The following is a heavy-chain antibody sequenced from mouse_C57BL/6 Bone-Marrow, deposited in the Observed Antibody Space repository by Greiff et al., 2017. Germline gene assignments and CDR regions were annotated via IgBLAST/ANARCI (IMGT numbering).Heavy chain of an antibody. CDR3: AREDYYGSSRYFDV. Sequence: QVQLQQSGAELVRPGTSVKVSCKASGYAFTNYLIEWVKQRPGQGLEWIGVINPGSGGTNYNEKFKGKATLTADKSSSTAYMQLSSLTSEDSAVYFCAREDYYGSSRYFDVWGTGTTVTVSS. CDR2: INPGSGGT. D-gene: IGHD1-1*01. CDR1: GYAFTNYL. V-gene: IGHV1-54*01. J-gene: IGHJ1*03.